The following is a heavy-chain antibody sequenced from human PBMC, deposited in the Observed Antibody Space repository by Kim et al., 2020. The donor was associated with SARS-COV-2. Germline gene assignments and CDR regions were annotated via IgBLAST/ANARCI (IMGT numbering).Heavy chain of an antibody. D-gene: IGHD3-9*01. CDR3: ARDPVLAGYHRAFLDV. Sequence: GGSLRLSCEASGFTFSSYGMHWVRQAPGKGLEWVAVIWHDGSNEYYSYSVEGRFTISRDNSKSTLYLQMNSLRAEDTAVYYCARDPVLAGYHRAFLDVWG. J-gene: IGHJ6*01. CDR1: GFTFSSYG. V-gene: IGHV3-33*01. CDR2: IWHDGSNE.